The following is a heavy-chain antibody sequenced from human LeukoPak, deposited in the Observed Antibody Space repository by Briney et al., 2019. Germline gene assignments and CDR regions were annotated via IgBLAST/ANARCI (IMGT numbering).Heavy chain of an antibody. Sequence: GGSLRLSCTPSGFNFGDYGMSWVRQAPGKGLEWVSVLYGGGTTYYADSVKGRFTISRDNSKNTLFLQMNSLRAEDTAVYYCARGRVGAPDVFDIWGQGTMVTVSS. CDR1: GFNFGDYG. D-gene: IGHD1-26*01. CDR2: LYGGGTT. J-gene: IGHJ3*02. V-gene: IGHV3-53*01. CDR3: ARGRVGAPDVFDI.